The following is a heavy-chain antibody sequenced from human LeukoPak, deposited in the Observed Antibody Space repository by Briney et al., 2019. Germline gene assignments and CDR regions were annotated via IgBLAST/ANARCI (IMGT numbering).Heavy chain of an antibody. CDR2: IRSKAYGGTT. J-gene: IGHJ4*02. CDR1: GFTFGDYA. CDR3: TRELRWYFDY. D-gene: IGHD4-23*01. V-gene: IGHV3-49*04. Sequence: PGGSLRLSCTASGFTFGDYAMSWVRQAPGKGLEWVGFIRSKAYGGTTEYAASVKGRFTISRDDSKSIAYLQMNSLETEDTAVYYCTRELRWYFDYWGQGTLVTVSS.